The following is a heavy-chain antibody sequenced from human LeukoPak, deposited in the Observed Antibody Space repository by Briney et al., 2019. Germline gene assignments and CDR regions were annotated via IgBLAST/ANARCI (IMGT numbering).Heavy chain of an antibody. CDR1: GFTFSSYA. CDR2: ISGSGGST. CDR3: ASAKIPRWHNFDY. Sequence: GGSLRLSCAASGFTFSSYAMSWVRQAPGKGLEWVSAISGSGGSTYYADYVKGRFTISRDNSQNTLYLQMNSLRAEDTAVYYCASAKIPRWHNFDYWGQGTLVTVSS. V-gene: IGHV3-23*01. D-gene: IGHD6-13*01. J-gene: IGHJ4*02.